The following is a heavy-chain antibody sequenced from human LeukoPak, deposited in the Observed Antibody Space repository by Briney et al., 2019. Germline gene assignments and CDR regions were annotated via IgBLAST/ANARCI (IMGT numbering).Heavy chain of an antibody. CDR1: GGSISSNSYY. V-gene: IGHV4-39*07. CDR2: IYYSGST. Sequence: PSETLSLTCTVSGGSISSNSYYWGWIRQPPGKGLEWIGSIYYSGSTYYNPSLKSRVTISVDTSKNQFSLKLSSVTAADAAVYYCARERSGWYLTYYYYYYMDVWGKGTTVTVSS. CDR3: ARERSGWYLTYYYYYYMDV. J-gene: IGHJ6*03. D-gene: IGHD6-19*01.